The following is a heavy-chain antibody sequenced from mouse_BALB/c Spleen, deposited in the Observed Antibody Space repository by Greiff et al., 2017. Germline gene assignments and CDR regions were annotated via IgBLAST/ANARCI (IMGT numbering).Heavy chain of an antibody. V-gene: IGHV3-8*02. D-gene: IGHD1-1*01. CDR1: GDSITSGY. Sequence: EVQLVESGPSLVKPSQTLSLTCSVTGDSITSGYWNWIRKFPGNKLEYMGYISYSGSTYYNPSLKSRISITRDTSKNQYYLQLNSVTTEDTATYYCARAVLRSTYYAMDYWGQGTSVTVSS. CDR3: ARAVLRSTYYAMDY. J-gene: IGHJ4*01. CDR2: ISYSGST.